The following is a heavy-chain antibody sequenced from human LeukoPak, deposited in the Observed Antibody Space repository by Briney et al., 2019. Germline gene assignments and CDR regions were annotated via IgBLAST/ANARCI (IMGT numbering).Heavy chain of an antibody. V-gene: IGHV3-66*01. CDR3: ARVSPESSGYPRGYFDY. D-gene: IGHD3-22*01. J-gene: IGHJ4*02. Sequence: GGPLRLSCAASGFTVSSNYMNWVRQASGKGLEWVSVLYTDGTTYYADSVKGRFNISRDNSKNTLSLQMNSLRAEDTAVCYCARVSPESSGYPRGYFDYWGQGTLVTVSS. CDR2: LYTDGTT. CDR1: GFTVSSNY.